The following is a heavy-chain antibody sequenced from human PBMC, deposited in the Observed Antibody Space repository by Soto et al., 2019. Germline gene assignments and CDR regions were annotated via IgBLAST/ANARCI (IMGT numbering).Heavy chain of an antibody. D-gene: IGHD6-19*01. J-gene: IGHJ4*02. V-gene: IGHV3-23*01. CDR1: GFTFSNYP. CDR3: AKVGSGWYYFDY. Sequence: GGSLILSCAASGFTFSNYPMSWVRQAPGKGLEWVSGMSGSGASTYYADSVKGRFTISRDNSKNTLYLQMNSLRGEDTAIYYCAKVGSGWYYFDYWGQGTLVTVSS. CDR2: MSGSGAST.